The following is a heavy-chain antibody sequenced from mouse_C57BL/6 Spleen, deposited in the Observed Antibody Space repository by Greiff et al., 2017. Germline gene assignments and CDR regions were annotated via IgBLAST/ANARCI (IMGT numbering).Heavy chain of an antibody. CDR3: SSLYYGSSYDFDY. Sequence: QVQLQQPGAELVKPGASVKLSCKASGYTFTSYRMHWVKQRPGQGLEWIGMIHPNSGSTNYNEKFKSKATLTVDKSSSTAYMQLSSLTSEDSAVYYCSSLYYGSSYDFDYWGQGTTLTVSS. J-gene: IGHJ2*01. CDR2: IHPNSGST. D-gene: IGHD1-1*01. V-gene: IGHV1-64*01. CDR1: GYTFTSYR.